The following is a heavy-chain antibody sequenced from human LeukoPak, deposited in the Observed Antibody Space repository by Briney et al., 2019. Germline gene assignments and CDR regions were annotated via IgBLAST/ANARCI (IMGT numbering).Heavy chain of an antibody. CDR3: ARDGYYDSSGYYYVGLLFDY. Sequence: GGSLRLSCTASGFIFTSYAMNWVRQAPGKGLEWVSAISGSGISTYYTDSVKGRFTISRDNSKNTLYLQMNSLRAEDTAVYCCARDGYYDSSGYYYVGLLFDYWGQGTLVTVSS. J-gene: IGHJ4*02. CDR2: ISGSGIST. CDR1: GFIFTSYA. D-gene: IGHD3-22*01. V-gene: IGHV3-23*01.